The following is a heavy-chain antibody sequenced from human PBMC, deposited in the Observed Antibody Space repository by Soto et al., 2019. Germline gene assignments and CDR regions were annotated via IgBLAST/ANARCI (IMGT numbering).Heavy chain of an antibody. J-gene: IGHJ3*02. Sequence: GGPLRPSCEASGFTFRSYAMHWVRQAPGKGVEWVAVISYDGSNKYYADSVKGRFTISRDNSKNTLYLQMNSLRAEDTAVYYCARDRDYYDSSGYRDAFDIWGQGTMVTVSS. CDR2: ISYDGSNK. V-gene: IGHV3-30-3*01. D-gene: IGHD3-22*01. CDR1: GFTFRSYA. CDR3: ARDRDYYDSSGYRDAFDI.